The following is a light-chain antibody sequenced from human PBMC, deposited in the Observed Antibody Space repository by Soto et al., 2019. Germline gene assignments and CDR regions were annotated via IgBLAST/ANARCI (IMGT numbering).Light chain of an antibody. Sequence: EKVMTQSPAALSVSPGERATLSGRASQSVNSNLAWYQRKPGQAPRLLLYGASTRATGIPARFSGSASGTELTLTISSLQSEDSAVYYCQQYNDWPLTFGGGTKVEIK. V-gene: IGKV3-15*01. J-gene: IGKJ4*01. CDR2: GAS. CDR1: QSVNSN. CDR3: QQYNDWPLT.